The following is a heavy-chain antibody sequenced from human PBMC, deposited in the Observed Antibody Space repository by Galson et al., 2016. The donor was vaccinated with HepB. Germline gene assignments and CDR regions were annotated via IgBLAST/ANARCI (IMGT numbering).Heavy chain of an antibody. V-gene: IGHV4-30-4*01. CDR3: ARDYGDLNWFDP. J-gene: IGHJ5*02. Sequence: TLSLTCTVSGASISSGDYYWSWIRQPPGKGLEWIGYIYYSGSTYYNPSLNSRVTISVDTSKNQFSLNLSSVTAADTAVYYCARDYGDLNWFDPWGQGTLVTVSS. D-gene: IGHD4-17*01. CDR2: IYYSGST. CDR1: GASISSGDYY.